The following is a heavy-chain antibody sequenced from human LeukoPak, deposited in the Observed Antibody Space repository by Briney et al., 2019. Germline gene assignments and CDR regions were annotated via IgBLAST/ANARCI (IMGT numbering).Heavy chain of an antibody. D-gene: IGHD3-9*01. Sequence: PGRSLRLSSAASGLTPSGDAMRWGRGAPREGVEWVLAISGSGGSTYYAASVKGRFTIYRDSSKNTLHLQMTTLRTEHTALYYCPKGPGPGFDWLPSPSFDSWGQGTLVTASS. CDR1: GLTPSGDA. V-gene: IGHV3-23*01. CDR2: ISGSGGST. J-gene: IGHJ4*02. CDR3: PKGPGPGFDWLPSPSFDS.